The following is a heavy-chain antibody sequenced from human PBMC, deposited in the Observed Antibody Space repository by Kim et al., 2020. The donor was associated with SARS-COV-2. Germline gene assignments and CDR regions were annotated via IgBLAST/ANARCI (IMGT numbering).Heavy chain of an antibody. CDR3: LTVDYHYFDY. Sequence: NTNYAQKLQGRVTMTTDTSTSTAYMELRSLRSDDTAVYYCLTVDYHYFDYWGQGTLVTVSS. D-gene: IGHD4-17*01. J-gene: IGHJ4*02. CDR2: NT. V-gene: IGHV1-18*01.